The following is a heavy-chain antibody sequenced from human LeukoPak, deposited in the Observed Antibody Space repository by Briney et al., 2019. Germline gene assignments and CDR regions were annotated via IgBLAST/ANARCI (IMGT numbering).Heavy chain of an antibody. CDR2: IIPIFGTA. CDR3: AREFGELLPFDY. Sequence: ASVKVSCKASGGTFSSYAISWVRQAPGQGLEWMGGIIPIFGTANYAQKFQGRVTITADESTSTAYMELSSLRSEDTAVYYCAREFGELLPFDYWGQGTLVTVSS. V-gene: IGHV1-69*01. J-gene: IGHJ4*02. CDR1: GGTFSSYA. D-gene: IGHD3-10*01.